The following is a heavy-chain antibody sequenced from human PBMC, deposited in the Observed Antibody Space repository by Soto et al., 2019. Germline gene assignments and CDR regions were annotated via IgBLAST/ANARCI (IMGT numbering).Heavy chain of an antibody. Sequence: PSETLSLTCTVSGGSISSGGYYWSWIRHHPGKGLEWIGYIYYSGSTYYNPSLKSRVSILLDTSKSQFSLKLNSVTAADTAVYYCARGAMATAVTPSYSLDTWGQAALVTVSS. V-gene: IGHV4-31*03. CDR2: IYYSGST. D-gene: IGHD2-15*01. CDR3: ARGAMATAVTPSYSLDT. J-gene: IGHJ5*02. CDR1: GGSISSGGYY.